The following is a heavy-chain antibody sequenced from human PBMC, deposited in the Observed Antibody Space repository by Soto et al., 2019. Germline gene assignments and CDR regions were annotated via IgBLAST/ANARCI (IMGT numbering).Heavy chain of an antibody. D-gene: IGHD3-3*01. CDR3: ARVEGLEWHTRGKFDP. Sequence: QVQLVQSGAEVKKPGSSVKVSCKASGGTFSSYAISWVRQAPGQGLEWMGGIIPIFGTANYAQKFQGRVTITADESMSTAYMELSSLRSEDTAVYYCARVEGLEWHTRGKFDPWGQGTLVTVSS. CDR2: IIPIFGTA. J-gene: IGHJ5*02. V-gene: IGHV1-69*01. CDR1: GGTFSSYA.